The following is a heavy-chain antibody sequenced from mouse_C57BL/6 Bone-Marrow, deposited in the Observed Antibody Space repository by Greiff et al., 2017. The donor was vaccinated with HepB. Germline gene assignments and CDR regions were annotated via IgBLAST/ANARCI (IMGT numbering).Heavy chain of an antibody. D-gene: IGHD2-3*01. CDR3: TRSWLLSYFDY. CDR1: GYTFTSYW. CDR2: IYPGNSDT. Sequence: VQLQQSGPVLARPGASVKMSCKTSGYTFTSYWMHWVKQRPGQGLEWIGAIYPGNSDTSYNQKFKGKAKLTAVTSASTAYMELSSLTNEDSAVYYCTRSWLLSYFDYWGQGTTLTVSS. J-gene: IGHJ2*01. V-gene: IGHV1-5*01.